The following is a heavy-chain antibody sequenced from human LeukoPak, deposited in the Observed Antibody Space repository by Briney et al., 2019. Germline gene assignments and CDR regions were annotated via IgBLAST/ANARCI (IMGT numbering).Heavy chain of an antibody. J-gene: IGHJ5*02. CDR3: ARDGIAAAGTWLRWFDP. D-gene: IGHD6-13*01. CDR2: INWNGGST. Sequence: GGSLRLSCAASGFTFDDYGMSWVRQAPGKGLEWVSGINWNGGSTGYADSVKGRFTISRDNAKNSLYLQMNSLRAEDAALYYCARDGIAAAGTWLRWFDPWGQGTLVTVSS. CDR1: GFTFDDYG. V-gene: IGHV3-20*04.